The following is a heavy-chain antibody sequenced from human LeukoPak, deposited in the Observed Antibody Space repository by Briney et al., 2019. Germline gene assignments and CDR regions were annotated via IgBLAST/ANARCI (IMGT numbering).Heavy chain of an antibody. CDR2: INPKSGGT. CDR1: GYTLTDYL. J-gene: IGHJ4*02. Sequence: GASVKVSCKASGYTLTDYLIHWVRQAPGQGLEYMGWINPKSGGTEYAQKFLGRVTMTRDTSTSTASMELSRLRSDDTAVYLCARDLSTSSTWELDYWGQGTLVTVSS. CDR3: ARDLSTSSTWELDY. D-gene: IGHD2/OR15-2a*01. V-gene: IGHV1-2*02.